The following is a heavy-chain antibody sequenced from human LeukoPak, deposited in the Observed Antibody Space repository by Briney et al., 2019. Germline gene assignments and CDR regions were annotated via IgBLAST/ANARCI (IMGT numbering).Heavy chain of an antibody. D-gene: IGHD1-26*01. CDR1: GFTFSSYW. J-gene: IGHJ4*02. Sequence: PGGSLRLSCAASGFTFSSYWMHWVRQAPGKGLVWVSRINSDGSSTSCADSVKGRFTISRDNAKNTLYLQMNSLRAEDTAVYYCARDGVVGEFDYWGQGTLVTVSS. CDR3: ARDGVVGEFDY. CDR2: INSDGSST. V-gene: IGHV3-74*01.